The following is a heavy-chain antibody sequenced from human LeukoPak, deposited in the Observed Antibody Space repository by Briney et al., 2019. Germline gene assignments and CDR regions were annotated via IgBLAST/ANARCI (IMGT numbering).Heavy chain of an antibody. CDR1: GGXLRNYA. Sequence: RASVKVSCKASGGXLRNYAINWVRQAPGQGLEWMGGIIPTFGTAKYAQKFQGKVTIAADESTRIAYVELNSLTSEDTAVYYCARGGAAGAFHYYYGMDVWGQGTTVTVSS. V-gene: IGHV1-69*13. D-gene: IGHD6-13*01. CDR3: ARGGAAGAFHYYYGMDV. CDR2: IIPTFGTA. J-gene: IGHJ6*02.